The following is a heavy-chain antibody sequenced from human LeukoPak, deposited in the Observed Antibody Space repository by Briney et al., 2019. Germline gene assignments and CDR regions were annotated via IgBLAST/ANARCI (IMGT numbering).Heavy chain of an antibody. CDR3: TRVAHDIAAASQKSPCDY. J-gene: IGHJ4*02. D-gene: IGHD6-13*01. CDR1: GFTVSSNY. Sequence: GGSLRLSCAASGFTVSSNYMSWVRQAPGKGLEWVSVIYSGGSTYYADSVKGRFTISRDNSKNTLYLQMNSLRAEDTAVYYCTRVAHDIAAASQKSPCDYWGQGTLVTVSS. CDR2: IYSGGST. V-gene: IGHV3-53*01.